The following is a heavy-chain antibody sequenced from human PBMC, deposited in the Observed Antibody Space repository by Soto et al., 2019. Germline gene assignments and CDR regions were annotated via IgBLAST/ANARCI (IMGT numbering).Heavy chain of an antibody. D-gene: IGHD5-12*01. J-gene: IGHJ5*02. Sequence: GESLKISCKGSGYSFTVYWIVWVRQMPGKGLEWMGVIYPGDSETRYSPSFQGQVTISVDKSISTAYLQWSSLKASDTAMYYCTRRGDNRFDPWGQGTLVTVSS. CDR2: IYPGDSET. CDR1: GYSFTVYW. CDR3: TRRGDNRFDP. V-gene: IGHV5-51*01.